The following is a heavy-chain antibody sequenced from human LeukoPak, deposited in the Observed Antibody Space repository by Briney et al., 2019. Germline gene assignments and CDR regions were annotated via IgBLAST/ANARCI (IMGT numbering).Heavy chain of an antibody. V-gene: IGHV1-2*02. CDR3: ARDLGISGWYAPPLGYFDY. D-gene: IGHD6-19*01. J-gene: IGHJ4*02. Sequence: GASVKVSCKASGYTFTGYYMHWVRQAPGQGLEWLGWINTKSGATNYAQSFQGRVTMTRDTSMSTAYMELRSLRSDDTAMYYCARDLGISGWYAPPLGYFDYWGQGTLLTVSS. CDR2: INTKSGAT. CDR1: GYTFTGYY.